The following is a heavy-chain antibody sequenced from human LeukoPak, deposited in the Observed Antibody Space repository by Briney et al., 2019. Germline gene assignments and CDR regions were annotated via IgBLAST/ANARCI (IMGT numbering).Heavy chain of an antibody. CDR2: ISWNSGSI. CDR3: AKDNRRHYTSGPNPDSLH. J-gene: IGHJ4*02. D-gene: IGHD6-19*01. CDR1: GFIFNNYA. V-gene: IGHV3-9*01. Sequence: GRSLRLSCAGSGFIFNNYAMHWVRQPPGKGLEWVSGISWNSGSIHYADSVKGRFTISRDNAKNSLYLQMNSLRVEDTAFYYCAKDNRRHYTSGPNPDSLHWGQGALVTVSS.